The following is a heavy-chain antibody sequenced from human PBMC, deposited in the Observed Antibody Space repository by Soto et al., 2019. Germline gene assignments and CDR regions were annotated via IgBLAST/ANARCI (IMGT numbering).Heavy chain of an antibody. CDR1: GFTFSSYS. D-gene: IGHD7-27*01. Sequence: PGGSLRLSCAASGFTFSSYSMNWVRQAPGKGLEWVSSISSSSSYIYYADSVKGRFTISRDNAKNSLYLQMNSLRAEDTAVYYCARSLGTETRNWFDPWGQGTLVTVSS. CDR2: ISSSSSYI. J-gene: IGHJ5*02. CDR3: ARSLGTETRNWFDP. V-gene: IGHV3-21*01.